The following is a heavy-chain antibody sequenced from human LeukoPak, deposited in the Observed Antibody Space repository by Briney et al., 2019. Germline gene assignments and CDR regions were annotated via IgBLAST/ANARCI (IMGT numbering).Heavy chain of an antibody. Sequence: PGGSLRLSCAASGFTFSDYYMSWIRQAPGKGLEWVSYISSSGSTIYYADSVKGRFTISRDNAKNSLYLQMNSLRAEDTAVYYCARNLVCGGDCYSLAFDIWGQGTMVTVSS. CDR1: GFTFSDYY. D-gene: IGHD2-21*02. V-gene: IGHV3-11*01. CDR2: ISSSGSTI. CDR3: ARNLVCGGDCYSLAFDI. J-gene: IGHJ3*02.